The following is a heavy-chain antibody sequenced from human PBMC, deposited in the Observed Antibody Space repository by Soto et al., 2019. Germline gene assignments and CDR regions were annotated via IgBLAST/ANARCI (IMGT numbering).Heavy chain of an antibody. J-gene: IGHJ6*02. V-gene: IGHV1-69*02. CDR1: GGTFSSYT. Sequence: QVQLVQSGAEVKKPGSSVKVSCKASGGTFSSYTISWVRQAPGQGLEWMGRIIPILGIANYAQKFQGRVTXXAXKXKSTAYRELSSLRSEDTAVYYCASTRRDGYNFGMDVWGQGTTVTVSS. CDR2: IIPILGIA. CDR3: ASTRRDGYNFGMDV. D-gene: IGHD5-12*01.